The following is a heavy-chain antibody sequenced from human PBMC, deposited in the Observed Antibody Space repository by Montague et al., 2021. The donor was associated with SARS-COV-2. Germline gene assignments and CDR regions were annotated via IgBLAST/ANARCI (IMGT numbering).Heavy chain of an antibody. J-gene: IGHJ6*02. Sequence: QSGAEVKKPGESLRISCTGSGYTFHNLWISWLRQVPGGPLEWMGRIDPSDSYTDYSPSFQGHVTFAVDKSLKTAYLQWNSLRPSDTAIYFCARHQGCSGISCQVFHYHYGMDVWGQGTTVTVP. CDR3: ARHQGCSGISCQVFHYHYGMDV. CDR1: GYTFHNLW. CDR2: IDPSDSYT. V-gene: IGHV5-10-1*01. D-gene: IGHD2-15*01.